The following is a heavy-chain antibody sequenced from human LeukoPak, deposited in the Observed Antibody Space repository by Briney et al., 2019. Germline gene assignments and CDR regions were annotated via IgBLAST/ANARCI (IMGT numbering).Heavy chain of an antibody. V-gene: IGHV4-39*01. CDR2: IYYSGST. J-gene: IGHJ4*02. Sequence: PSETLSLTCTVSGGSISSSSYYCGWIRQPPGKGLEWIGSIYYSGSTYYNPSLKSRVTISVDTSKNQFSLKLSSVTAADTAVYYCARQDLAAAGIDYWGQGTLVTVSS. CDR3: ARQDLAAAGIDY. D-gene: IGHD6-13*01. CDR1: GGSISSSSYY.